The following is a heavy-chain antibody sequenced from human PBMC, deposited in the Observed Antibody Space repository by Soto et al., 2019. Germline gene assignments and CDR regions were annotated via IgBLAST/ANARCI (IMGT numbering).Heavy chain of an antibody. CDR3: AKSRTMVRGVIQLRYYYGMDV. V-gene: IGHV3-43D*04. CDR1: GCTFGDYA. J-gene: IGHJ6*02. CDR2: IIWDGGST. D-gene: IGHD3-10*01. Sequence: GGSLRLSCAASGCTFGDYAMHWVRQAPGKGLEWVSLIIWDGGSTYYADSVKGRFTISRDNSKNSLYLQMHSLIAEDTALYYCAKSRTMVRGVIQLRYYYGMDVWGQGTTVTVSS.